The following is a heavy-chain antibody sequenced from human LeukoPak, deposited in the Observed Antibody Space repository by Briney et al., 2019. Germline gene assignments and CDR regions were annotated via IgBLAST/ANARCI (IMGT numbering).Heavy chain of an antibody. CDR2: IWYDGSNK. CDR3: ARVVATEDRESYKGGYYYYMDV. J-gene: IGHJ6*03. D-gene: IGHD1-26*01. V-gene: IGHV3-33*01. Sequence: RSLRLSCAASGFTFSSYGMHRVRQAPGKGPEWVAVIWYDGSNKYYADSVKGRFTISRDNSKNTLYLQMNSLRAEDTAVYYCARVVATEDRESYKGGYYYYMDVWGKGTTVTVSS. CDR1: GFTFSSYG.